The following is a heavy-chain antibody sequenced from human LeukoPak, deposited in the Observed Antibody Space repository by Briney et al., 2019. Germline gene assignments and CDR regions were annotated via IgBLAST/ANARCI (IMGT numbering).Heavy chain of an antibody. D-gene: IGHD3-22*01. CDR2: ISYDGSNK. V-gene: IGHV3-30*04. CDR1: GFTFSSYA. J-gene: IGHJ4*02. CDR3: ARAPTSSGYYFDY. Sequence: GGSLRLSCAASGFTFSSYAMHWVRQAPGKGLEWVAVISYDGSNKYYADSVKGRFTISRDNSKNTLYLQMNSLRAEDTAVYYCARAPTSSGYYFDYWGQGTLVTVPS.